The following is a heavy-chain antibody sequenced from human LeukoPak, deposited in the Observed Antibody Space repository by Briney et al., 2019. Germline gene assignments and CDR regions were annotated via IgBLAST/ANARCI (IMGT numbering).Heavy chain of an antibody. V-gene: IGHV3-21*01. CDR1: GFTFSSYS. CDR3: AREGTVTLGFAFDI. D-gene: IGHD4-17*01. Sequence: GGSLRLSCAASGFTFSSYSMNWVRQPPGKGLEGVSSISSSSSYIYYADSVKGRFTISRDNAKNSLYLQMNSLRAEDTAVYYCAREGTVTLGFAFDIWGQGTMVTVSS. CDR2: ISSSSSYI. J-gene: IGHJ3*02.